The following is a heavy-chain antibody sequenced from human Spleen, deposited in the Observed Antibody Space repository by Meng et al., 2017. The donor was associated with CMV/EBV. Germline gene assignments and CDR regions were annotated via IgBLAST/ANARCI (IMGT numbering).Heavy chain of an antibody. Sequence: VQLPESGPGLVKPSEPLSLTCTVSGGSIRGYSWSWIRQPAGKGLEWIGRIYSSGSTNYNPSLKSRVTVSVDTSKTQFSLRLSSVTAADTAVYYCARVGAYCGGDCYLDYWGQGTLVTVSS. V-gene: IGHV4-4*07. J-gene: IGHJ4*02. CDR2: IYSSGST. CDR1: GGSIRGYS. CDR3: ARVGAYCGGDCYLDY. D-gene: IGHD2-21*02.